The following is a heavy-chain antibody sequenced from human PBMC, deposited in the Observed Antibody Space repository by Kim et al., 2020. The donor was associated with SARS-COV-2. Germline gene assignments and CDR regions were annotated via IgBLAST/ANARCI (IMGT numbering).Heavy chain of an antibody. Sequence: SETLSLTCAVSGGSISSSNWWSWVRQPPGKGLEWIGEIYHSGSTNYNPSLKSRVTISVDKSKNQFSLKLSSVTAADTAVYYCARGERYSGYDVEFDYWGQGTLVTVSS. D-gene: IGHD5-12*01. CDR2: IYHSGST. V-gene: IGHV4-4*02. CDR3: ARGERYSGYDVEFDY. CDR1: GGSISSSNW. J-gene: IGHJ4*02.